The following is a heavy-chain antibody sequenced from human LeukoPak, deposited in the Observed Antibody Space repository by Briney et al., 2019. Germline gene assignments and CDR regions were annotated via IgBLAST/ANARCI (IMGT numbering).Heavy chain of an antibody. CDR1: GFTFSSYG. J-gene: IGHJ4*02. V-gene: IGHV3-30*03. CDR3: ARADIVVVTAPDY. Sequence: PGRSLRLSCAASGFTFSSYGMHWVRQAPGKGLEWVAVISYDGSNKYYADSVKGRFTISRDNSKNTLYLQMDSLRAEDTAVYYCARADIVVVTAPDYWGQGTLVTVSS. D-gene: IGHD2-21*02. CDR2: ISYDGSNK.